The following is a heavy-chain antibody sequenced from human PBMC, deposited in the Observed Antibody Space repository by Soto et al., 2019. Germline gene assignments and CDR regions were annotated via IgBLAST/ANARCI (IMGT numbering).Heavy chain of an antibody. CDR3: ARSIAVAGTDYYYYGMDV. CDR1: GGTFSSYA. V-gene: IGHV1-69*01. D-gene: IGHD6-19*01. CDR2: IIPIFGTA. J-gene: IGHJ6*02. Sequence: QVQLVQSGAEVKKPGSSVKVSCKASGGTFSSYAISWVRQAPGQRLEWLGGIIPIFGTANYAQTFQGRVTITADESTSTAYMELSSLRSEDTAVYYCARSIAVAGTDYYYYGMDVWGQGTTVTVSS.